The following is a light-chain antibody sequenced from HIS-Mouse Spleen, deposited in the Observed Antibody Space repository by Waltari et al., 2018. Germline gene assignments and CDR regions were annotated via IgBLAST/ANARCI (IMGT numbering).Light chain of an antibody. CDR1: SSYVGGYNY. CDR2: DVS. Sequence: QSALTQPASVSGSPGPSITIPCTGTSSYVGGYNYVSWYQQHPGKAPKLMIYDVSNRPSGVSNRFSGSKSGNTASLTISGLQAEDEADYYCSSYTSSSTLVFGGGTKLTVL. V-gene: IGLV2-14*03. J-gene: IGLJ2*01. CDR3: SSYTSSSTLV.